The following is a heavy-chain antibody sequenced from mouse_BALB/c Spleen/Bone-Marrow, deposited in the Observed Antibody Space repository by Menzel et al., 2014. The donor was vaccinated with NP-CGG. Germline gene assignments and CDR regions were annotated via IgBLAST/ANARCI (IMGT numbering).Heavy chain of an antibody. Sequence: QVQLQQPGAELVKPGASVKLSCKASGYTFTSYWMHWVKQRPGQGLEWIGEINPSNGRTNYNEKFKSKATLTVDKSSSTAYMQLSSLTSEDSAVYHCAGGRGYFDYWGQGTTLTVSS. V-gene: IGHV1S81*02. D-gene: IGHD3-3*01. CDR1: GYTFTSYW. CDR3: AGGRGYFDY. CDR2: INPSNGRT. J-gene: IGHJ2*01.